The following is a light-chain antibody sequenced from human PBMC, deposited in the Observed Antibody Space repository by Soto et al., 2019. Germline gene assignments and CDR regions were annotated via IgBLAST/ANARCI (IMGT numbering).Light chain of an antibody. J-gene: IGLJ1*01. Sequence: QSVLTQPASVSGSPGQSIPISCTGTSSDVGGYEYVSWYQHHPGKAPKLMIYEVSNRPSGVSHRFSGSKSGNTAPLTISGLQAEDEADYYCSSYTTANTCVFGTGNKVTVL. V-gene: IGLV2-14*01. CDR2: EVS. CDR3: SSYTTANTCV. CDR1: SSDVGGYEY.